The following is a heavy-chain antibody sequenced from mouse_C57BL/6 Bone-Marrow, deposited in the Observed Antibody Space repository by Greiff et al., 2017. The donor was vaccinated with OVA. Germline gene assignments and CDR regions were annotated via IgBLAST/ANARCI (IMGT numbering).Heavy chain of an antibody. Sequence: EVQGVESGGDLVKPGGSLKLSCAASGFTFSSYGMSWVRQTPDKRLEWVATISSGGSYTYYPASVKGRFTISRDNAKNTLYLQMSSLKSEDTAMYYCARRRIWSMDYWGQGTSVTVSS. V-gene: IGHV5-6*01. J-gene: IGHJ4*01. CDR3: ARRRIWSMDY. CDR2: ISSGGSYT. D-gene: IGHD1-1*02. CDR1: GFTFSSYG.